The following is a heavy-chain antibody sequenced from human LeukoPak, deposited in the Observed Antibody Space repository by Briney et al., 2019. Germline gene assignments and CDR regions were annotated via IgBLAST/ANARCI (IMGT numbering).Heavy chain of an antibody. Sequence: SETLSLTCTVSGCSISSYYWSWIRQPPGKGLGWIGYIYSSGSTNYNPSLKSRVTISVDTSKNQFSLKLSSVTAADTAVYYCARHRVGVTLFDPWGQGTLVTVSS. V-gene: IGHV4-4*09. J-gene: IGHJ5*02. CDR2: IYSSGST. CDR3: ARHRVGVTLFDP. CDR1: GCSISSYY. D-gene: IGHD1-26*01.